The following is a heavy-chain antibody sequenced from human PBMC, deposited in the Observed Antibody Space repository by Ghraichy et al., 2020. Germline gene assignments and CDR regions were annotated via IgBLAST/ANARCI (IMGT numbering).Heavy chain of an antibody. CDR3: ARHYGYGDYGYYYYYGMDV. Sequence: SETLSLTCAVYGGSFSGYYWSWIRQPPGKGLEWIGEINHSGSTNYNPSLKSRVTISVDTSKNQFSLKLSSVTAADTAVYYCARHYGYGDYGYYYYYGMDVWGQGTTVTVSS. D-gene: IGHD4-17*01. J-gene: IGHJ6*02. V-gene: IGHV4-34*01. CDR1: GGSFSGYY. CDR2: INHSGST.